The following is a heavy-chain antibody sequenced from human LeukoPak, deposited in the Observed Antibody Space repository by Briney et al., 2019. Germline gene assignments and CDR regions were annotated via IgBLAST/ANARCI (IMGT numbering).Heavy chain of an antibody. CDR1: GFAFSIYA. CDR2: ISSNGDTT. V-gene: IGHV3-64D*06. Sequence: PGGSLRLSCSASGFAFSIYAKHWVRQAPGKGLEYVSVISSNGDTTYYADSVKDRFTISRDNSKNTLYLQMSSLRGDDTAVYYCVNRFCSGGTCYFDHWGQGPRVTVSS. J-gene: IGHJ4*02. D-gene: IGHD2-15*01. CDR3: VNRFCSGGTCYFDH.